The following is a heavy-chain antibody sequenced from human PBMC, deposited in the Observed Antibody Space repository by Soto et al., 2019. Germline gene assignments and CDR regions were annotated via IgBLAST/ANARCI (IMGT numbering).Heavy chain of an antibody. Sequence: GASVKVSCKASGYTFTSYGIMWVRQAPGQGLEWMGWISAYNGNTNYAQKLQGRVTMTTDTSTSTAYMELRSLRSDDTAVYYCARGLFYDSSGYSFDYWGQGTLVTVSS. D-gene: IGHD3-22*01. J-gene: IGHJ4*02. V-gene: IGHV1-18*01. CDR1: GYTFTSYG. CDR2: ISAYNGNT. CDR3: ARGLFYDSSGYSFDY.